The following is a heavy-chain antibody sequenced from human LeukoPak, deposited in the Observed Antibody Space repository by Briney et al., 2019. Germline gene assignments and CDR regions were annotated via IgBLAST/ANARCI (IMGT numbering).Heavy chain of an antibody. Sequence: GGSLRLSCVASAFAFSSNWMSWVRQAPGKGLEWVASIKEDGSESYYVDSVKGRFTISRDNAKNSLYLQMNSLRAEDTAVYYCARDLHPRYYLPDYWGQGTLVTVSS. V-gene: IGHV3-7*04. D-gene: IGHD1-26*01. CDR2: IKEDGSES. J-gene: IGHJ4*02. CDR3: ARDLHPRYYLPDY. CDR1: AFAFSSNW.